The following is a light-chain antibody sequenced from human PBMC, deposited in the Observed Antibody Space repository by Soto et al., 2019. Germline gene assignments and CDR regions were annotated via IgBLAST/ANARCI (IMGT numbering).Light chain of an antibody. CDR1: QSIYDK. Sequence: EIVMTQSPATLSVSPGERVSLSCRASQSIYDKLAWYQQKPGQTPRLLIYDASTRATGISGSFSGSGSGTEFTLTISSLQSEDFAVFYCHQYGSSPQTFGQGTKVDIK. J-gene: IGKJ1*01. CDR3: HQYGSSPQT. CDR2: DAS. V-gene: IGKV3-15*01.